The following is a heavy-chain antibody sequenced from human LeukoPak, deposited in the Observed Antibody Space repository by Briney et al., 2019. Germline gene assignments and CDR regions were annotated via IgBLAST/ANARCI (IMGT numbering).Heavy chain of an antibody. D-gene: IGHD1-26*01. V-gene: IGHV5-51*01. CDR1: GYSFTSYW. CDR2: IYAGDSDT. Sequence: GESLKISCKGSGYSFTSYWIGWVRQMPGKGLEWMGIIYAGDSDTRYSPSFQGQVTISADKSISTAYLQWSSLKASDTAMYYCARPGYSGSYSSANLDYWGQGTLVTVSS. CDR3: ARPGYSGSYSSANLDY. J-gene: IGHJ4*02.